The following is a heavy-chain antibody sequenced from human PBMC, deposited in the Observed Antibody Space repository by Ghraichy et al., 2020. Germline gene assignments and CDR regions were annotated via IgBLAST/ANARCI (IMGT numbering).Heavy chain of an antibody. V-gene: IGHV6-1*01. CDR1: GDSVSSNSAA. D-gene: IGHD6-19*01. CDR3: ARAPGIAVAEPSFDY. CDR2: TYYRSKWYN. J-gene: IGHJ4*02. Sequence: QTLSLTCAISGDSVSSNSAAWNWIRQSPSRGLEWLGRTYYRSKWYNDYAVSVKSRITINLDTSKNQFSLQLNSVTPEDTAVYYCARAPGIAVAEPSFDYWGQGTLVTVSS.